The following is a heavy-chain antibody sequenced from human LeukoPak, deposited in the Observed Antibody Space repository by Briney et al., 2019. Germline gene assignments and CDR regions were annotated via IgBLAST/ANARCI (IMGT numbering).Heavy chain of an antibody. CDR3: ARGHYYYDSSGYRGPFDY. Sequence: SETLSLTCAVYGGSFSGYYWSWIRQPPGKGLEWIGEINHSGGTNYNPSLKSRVTISVDTSKNQFSLKLSSVTAADTAVYYCARGHYYYDSSGYRGPFDYWGQGTLVTVSS. D-gene: IGHD3-22*01. V-gene: IGHV4-34*01. CDR2: INHSGGT. J-gene: IGHJ4*02. CDR1: GGSFSGYY.